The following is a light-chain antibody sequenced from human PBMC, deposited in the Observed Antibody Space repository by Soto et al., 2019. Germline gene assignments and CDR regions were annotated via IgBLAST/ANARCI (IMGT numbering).Light chain of an antibody. CDR3: SSYRSGGTFV. CDR1: SSDVGGYNY. V-gene: IGLV2-14*01. J-gene: IGLJ1*01. Sequence: QSVLTQPASVSGSPGQPIAISCTGTSSDVGGYNYVSWHQQHPGKAPKVLISVVSNRPSGVSNRFSGSKSGNTASLTISGLQAEDEADYYCSSYRSGGTFVFGSGTKVTVL. CDR2: VVS.